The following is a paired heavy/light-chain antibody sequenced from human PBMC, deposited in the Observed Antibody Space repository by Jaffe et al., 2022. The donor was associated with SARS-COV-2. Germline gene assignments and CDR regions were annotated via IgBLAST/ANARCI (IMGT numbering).Light chain of an antibody. Sequence: DIQMTQSPSSVSASVGDRVTITCRASQGISSWLAWYQQKPGKAPKLLIYAASSLQSGVPSRFRGSGSGTDFTLTISSLQPEDFATYYCQQANSFPSFGPGTKVDIK. V-gene: IGKV1-12*02. CDR1: QGISSW. CDR3: QQANSFPS. CDR2: AAS. J-gene: IGKJ3*01.
Heavy chain of an antibody. Sequence: QVQLQESGPGLVKPSQTLSLTCTVSGGSISSGGYFWSWIRQHPGKGLEWIGYIYYSGSTYYNPSLNSRVSISLDTSKNQFSLKLASVTAADTAVYYCARGYGDYTSGGWFDPWGQGTLVTVSS. CDR2: IYYSGST. V-gene: IGHV4-31*03. CDR1: GGSISSGGYF. D-gene: IGHD4-17*01. CDR3: ARGYGDYTSGGWFDP. J-gene: IGHJ5*02.